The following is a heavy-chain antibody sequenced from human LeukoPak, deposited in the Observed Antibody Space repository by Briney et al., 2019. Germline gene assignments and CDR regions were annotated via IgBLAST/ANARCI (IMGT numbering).Heavy chain of an antibody. CDR1: GFTFRTYW. CDR2: INSDGSAT. CDR3: ARAGNYYFEY. Sequence: GGSLRLSCAASGFTFRTYWMHWVRQTPGQGLVWVSRINSDGSATNYADSVKGRFTVSRENAQNTLYLQMSSLRAEDTAVYYCARAGNYYFEYWGQGALVTVSS. J-gene: IGHJ4*02. D-gene: IGHD3-10*01. V-gene: IGHV3-74*01.